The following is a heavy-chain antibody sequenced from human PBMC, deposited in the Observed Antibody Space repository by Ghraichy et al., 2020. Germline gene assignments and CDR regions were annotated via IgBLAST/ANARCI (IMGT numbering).Heavy chain of an antibody. CDR3: AKDVPGGEEGADY. CDR2: ISGSGDGT. Sequence: GGSLRLSCAASGFTFSSYAMSWVRQAPGKGLEWVSSISGSGDGTYYADSVKGRFAISRDNSKNTLYLQMNSLRAADTAMYYCAKDVPGGEEGADYWGQGTLVTVSS. CDR1: GFTFSSYA. J-gene: IGHJ4*02. V-gene: IGHV3-23*01. D-gene: IGHD2-21*01.